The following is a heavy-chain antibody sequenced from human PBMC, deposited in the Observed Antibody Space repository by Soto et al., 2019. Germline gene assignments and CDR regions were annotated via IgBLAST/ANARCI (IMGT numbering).Heavy chain of an antibody. CDR1: GFTFSGSA. V-gene: IGHV3-73*01. J-gene: IGHJ6*02. Sequence: EVQLVESGGGLVQPGGSLKLSCAASGFTFSGSAMHWVRQASGKGLAWVGRIRSKANSYATAYAASVKGRFTISRDDSKNTAYLQMNSLKTEDTAVYYCTSYTDSSGYYYYYGMDVWGQGTTVTVSS. CDR2: IRSKANSYAT. D-gene: IGHD3-22*01. CDR3: TSYTDSSGYYYYYGMDV.